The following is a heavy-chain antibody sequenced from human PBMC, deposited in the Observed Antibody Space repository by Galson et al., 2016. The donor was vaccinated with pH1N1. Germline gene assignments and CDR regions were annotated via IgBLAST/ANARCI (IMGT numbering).Heavy chain of an antibody. CDR3: VKQIGGGDCY. J-gene: IGHJ4*02. D-gene: IGHD2-21*01. CDR2: IKEVGSKR. CDR1: RFTFSNYW. V-gene: IGHV3-7*03. Sequence: SLRLSCAASRFTFSNYWMTWVRQAPGKGLEWVANIKEVGSKRYYVDSVKGRFTISRDNAKNSLYLQMNSLRAEDTAVYYCVKQIGGGDCYWGQGTLVTVSS.